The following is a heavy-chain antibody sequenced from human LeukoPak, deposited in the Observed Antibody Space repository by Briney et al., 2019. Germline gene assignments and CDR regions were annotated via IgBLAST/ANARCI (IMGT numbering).Heavy chain of an antibody. D-gene: IGHD3-22*01. Sequence: RPGGSLRLSCGASGFTFSNYAMHWVRQAPGKGLEWVAVFTSDGSDKFYADSVRGRFTISRDNSKNTLYLQMNSLRSEDTAVYYCARNNYYDSSGYYRYRYFDYWGQGTLVTVSS. CDR3: ARNNYYDSSGYYRYRYFDY. V-gene: IGHV3-30-3*01. CDR1: GFTFSNYA. CDR2: FTSDGSDK. J-gene: IGHJ4*02.